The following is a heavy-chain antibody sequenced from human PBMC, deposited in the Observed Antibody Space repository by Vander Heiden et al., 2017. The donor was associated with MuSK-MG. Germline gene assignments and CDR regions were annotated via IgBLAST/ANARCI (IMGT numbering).Heavy chain of an antibody. CDR1: GYTLSNSG. J-gene: IGHJ5*02. CDR3: ARDVLAYSNYVRWFDP. D-gene: IGHD4-4*01. V-gene: IGHV1-3*01. CDR2: INAGVGST. Sequence: QVQLVQSGAEVKMPGASVKVSCTASGYTLSNSGMHWVRQAPGQRLEWMGWINAGVGSTKYSQKFQGRVTFTRDTSANIAYMDLSSLRSEDTAIYYCARDVLAYSNYVRWFDPWGQGTLVTVSS.